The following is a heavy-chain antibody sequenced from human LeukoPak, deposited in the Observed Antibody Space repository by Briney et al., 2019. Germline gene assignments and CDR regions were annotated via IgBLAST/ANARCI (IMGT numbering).Heavy chain of an antibody. J-gene: IGHJ4*02. CDR2: IFHSGST. D-gene: IGHD3-22*01. CDR3: ARVSSGYYYFLDY. Sequence: SETLSLTCAVSGGSISSSNWWSWVRQPPGKGLEWIGEIFHSGSTNYNPSLKSRVTISVDKSKNQFFLKLSSVTAADTAVYYCARVSSGYYYFLDYWGQGTLVTVSS. CDR1: GGSISSSNW. V-gene: IGHV4-4*02.